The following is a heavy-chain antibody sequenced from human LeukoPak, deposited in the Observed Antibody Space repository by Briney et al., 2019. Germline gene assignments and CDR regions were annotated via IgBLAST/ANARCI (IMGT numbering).Heavy chain of an antibody. CDR2: ISSSGSNI. V-gene: IGHV3-21*01. D-gene: IGHD2-21*01. J-gene: IGHJ4*02. CDR1: GFTFSSYT. CDR3: TRIGCGGGNCPKEERAVGGY. Sequence: GGSLRLSCTGSGFTFSSYTMNWVRQAPGKGLEWVSSISSSGSNIYYADSVTGRFTISRDNAKKSLYLQMDSLGADDTAVYYCTRIGCGGGNCPKEERAVGGYWGQGILVTVSS.